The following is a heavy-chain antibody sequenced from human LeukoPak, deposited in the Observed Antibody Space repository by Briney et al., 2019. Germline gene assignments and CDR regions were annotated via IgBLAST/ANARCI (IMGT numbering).Heavy chain of an antibody. CDR3: ARSLIEYGSDSAWPTHFDR. D-gene: IGHD4-17*01. J-gene: IGHJ4*02. Sequence: SETLSLTFIVSGGSINTDYWNWIRQRPGKGLEWVGYISYSGSTKYNASLKSRVTITKDTSKCQLSLKLSSVTAADTAVYYCARSLIEYGSDSAWPTHFDRWGQGTLVTVSS. V-gene: IGHV4-59*08. CDR2: ISYSGST. CDR1: GGSINTDY.